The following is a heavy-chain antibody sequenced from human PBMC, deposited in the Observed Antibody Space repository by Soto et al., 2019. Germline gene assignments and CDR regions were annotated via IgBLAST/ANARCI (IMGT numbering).Heavy chain of an antibody. CDR3: ARDTSLWFGELPLDY. D-gene: IGHD3-10*01. CDR2: IKQDGSEK. CDR1: GFTFNSFL. J-gene: IGHJ4*02. Sequence: GSLRLSCAASGFTFNSFLMSWVRQAPGKGLEWVTNIKQDGSEKYYVDSVKGRFTISRDNAKNSLYLQMNSLRAEDTAVYYCARDTSLWFGELPLDYWGQGTLVTVSS. V-gene: IGHV3-7*01.